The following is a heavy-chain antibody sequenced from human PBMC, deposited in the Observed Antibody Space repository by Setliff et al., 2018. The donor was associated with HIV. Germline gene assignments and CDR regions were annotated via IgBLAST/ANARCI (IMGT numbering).Heavy chain of an antibody. D-gene: IGHD1-7*01. CDR2: VYYSGST. Sequence: SETLSLTCSVSGGSIEFSSYYWGWIRQPPGKGLEWIGSVYYSGSTYYNPSLKSRLTISVDTSTNQFSLKLSSVTAADTAVYYCARDRSNWNYGKNYMDVWGKGTTVTVSS. V-gene: IGHV4-39*02. CDR1: GGSIEFSSYY. CDR3: ARDRSNWNYGKNYMDV. J-gene: IGHJ6*03.